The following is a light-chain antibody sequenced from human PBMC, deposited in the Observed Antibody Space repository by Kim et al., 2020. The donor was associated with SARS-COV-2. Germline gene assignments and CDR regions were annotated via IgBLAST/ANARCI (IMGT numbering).Light chain of an antibody. Sequence: PGQSITISCTGTSSDVGGYNYVSWYQQHPGKAPKLMIYDVSNRPSGVSNRFSGSKSGNTASLSISGLQAEDEADYCTSHTSSSLYVFGTGTKVTVL. CDR3: TSHTSSSLYV. J-gene: IGLJ1*01. V-gene: IGLV2-14*03. CDR1: SSDVGGYNY. CDR2: DVS.